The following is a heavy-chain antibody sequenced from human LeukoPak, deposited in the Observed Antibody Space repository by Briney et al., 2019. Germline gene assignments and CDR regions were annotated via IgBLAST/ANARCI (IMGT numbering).Heavy chain of an antibody. V-gene: IGHV1-69-2*01. Sequence: ASVKISCKVSGYTFTDYYMHWVRQAPGKGLEWMGLVDPEDGETIYAEKFQGRVTITADTSTDTAYMELSSLRSEDTAVYYCATVWGVGVAATRWFGPWGQGTLVTVSS. CDR2: VDPEDGET. CDR3: ATVWGVGVAATRWFGP. D-gene: IGHD2-15*01. CDR1: GYTFTDYY. J-gene: IGHJ5*02.